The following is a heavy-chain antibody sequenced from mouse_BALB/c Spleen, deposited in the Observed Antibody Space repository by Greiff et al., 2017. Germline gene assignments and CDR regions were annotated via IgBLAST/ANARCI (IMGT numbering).Heavy chain of an antibody. CDR2: ISYSGST. CDR3: ALYGYDGYAMDY. V-gene: IGHV3-2*02. Sequence: EVHLVESGPGLVKPSQSLSLTCTVTGYSITSDYAWNWIRQFPGNKLEWMGYISYSGSTSYNPSLKSRISITRDTSKNQFFLQLNSVTTEDTATYYCALYGYDGYAMDYWGQGTSVTVSS. CDR1: GYSITSDYA. D-gene: IGHD2-2*01. J-gene: IGHJ4*01.